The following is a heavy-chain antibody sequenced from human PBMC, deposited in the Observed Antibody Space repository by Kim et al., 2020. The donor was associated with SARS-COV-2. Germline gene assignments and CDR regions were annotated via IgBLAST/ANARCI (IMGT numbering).Heavy chain of an antibody. Sequence: NPGNGGTKYVEKFQGRVTMTRDTSISTAYLEMSSLKSDDTAIFYCARDMDYWGQGTLVTVSS. V-gene: IGHV1-2*02. CDR2: NPGNGGT. J-gene: IGHJ4*02. CDR3: ARDMDY.